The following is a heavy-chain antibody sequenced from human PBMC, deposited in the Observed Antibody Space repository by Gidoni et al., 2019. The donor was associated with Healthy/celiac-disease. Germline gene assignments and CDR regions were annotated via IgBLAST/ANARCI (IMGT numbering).Heavy chain of an antibody. CDR1: GGSIRSSNW. CDR2: IYHSGST. CDR3: AVLLWFGELLYFH. D-gene: IGHD3-10*01. V-gene: IGHV4-4*02. J-gene: IGHJ4*02. Sequence: QVQLQESGPGLVTPSGTLSLTCAVSGGSIRSSNWWSWVRQPPGKGLEWIGEIYHSGSTNYNPSLKSRVTISVDKSKNQFSLKLSSVTAADTAVYYCAVLLWFGELLYFHWGQGTLVTVSS.